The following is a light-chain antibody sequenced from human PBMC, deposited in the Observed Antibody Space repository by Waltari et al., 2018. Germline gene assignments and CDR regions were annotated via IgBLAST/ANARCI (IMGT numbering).Light chain of an antibody. CDR1: QYISRS. J-gene: IGKJ1*01. V-gene: IGKV3-20*01. Sequence: IVLTQSPGTLSLSPVERATLSCRASQYISRSLAWYQQKPGQAPKLLIYGASTRATGIPDRFTGSGSGTDFSLTISSLEPEDFAIYFCQHYVRLPATFGQGTKVEIK. CDR2: GAS. CDR3: QHYVRLPAT.